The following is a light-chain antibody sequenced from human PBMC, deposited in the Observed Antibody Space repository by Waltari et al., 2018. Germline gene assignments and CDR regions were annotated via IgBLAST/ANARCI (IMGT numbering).Light chain of an antibody. Sequence: SYELTQPPSVSVSPGQTARITCSGDAFPKQYAYWYQQKPGQAPVLVIYKDIERPPGIPERFSGSSSGTTVTLTISGVQAEDEADYFCQSTDSSGISVIFGGGTKLTVL. V-gene: IGLV3-25*03. J-gene: IGLJ2*01. CDR2: KDI. CDR1: AFPKQY. CDR3: QSTDSSGISVI.